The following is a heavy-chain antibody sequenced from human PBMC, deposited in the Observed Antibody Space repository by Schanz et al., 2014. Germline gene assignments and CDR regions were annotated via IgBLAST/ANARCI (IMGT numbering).Heavy chain of an antibody. V-gene: IGHV3-74*01. Sequence: DVQLVTSGGDLVQPGGSLRLSCAASGFTFNTSWFHWVRQPPGKGLLWVSRVSRDGSETTYVDSVRGRFTISRDTAKNTVFLQMNKLRAEDTAVYYCARGASRDYFAMDVWGQGTTVTVSS. J-gene: IGHJ6*02. CDR1: GFTFNTSW. CDR2: VSRDGSET. CDR3: ARGASRDYFAMDV.